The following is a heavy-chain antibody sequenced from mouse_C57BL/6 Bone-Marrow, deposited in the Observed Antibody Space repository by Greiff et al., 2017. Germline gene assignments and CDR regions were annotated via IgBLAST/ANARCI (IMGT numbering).Heavy chain of an antibody. CDR1: GYSFTDYN. D-gene: IGHD1-1*01. CDR2: INPNYGTT. V-gene: IGHV1-39*01. J-gene: IGHJ1*03. Sequence: VQLKESGPELVKPGASVKISCKASGYSFTDYNMNWVKQSNGKSLEWIGVINPNYGTTSYNQKFKGKATLTADQSSSTAYMQLNSLTSEDSAVXSCTWDSIIYYVSSSRYFDFWGTGTTVTVSS. CDR3: TWDSIIYYVSSSRYFDF.